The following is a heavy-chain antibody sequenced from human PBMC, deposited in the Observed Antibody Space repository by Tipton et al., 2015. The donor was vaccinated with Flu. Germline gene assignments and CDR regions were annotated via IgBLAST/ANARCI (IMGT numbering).Heavy chain of an antibody. CDR3: AKGAHHYYYGMDV. CDR2: INHSGST. CDR1: GGSFSGYY. V-gene: IGHV4-34*01. J-gene: IGHJ6*02. Sequence: TLSLTCAVYGGSFSGYYWSWIRQPPGKGLEWIGEINHSGSTNYNPSLKSRVTISVDTSKNQFSLKLSSVTAADTAVYYCAKGAHHYYYGMDVWGQGTTVTVSS.